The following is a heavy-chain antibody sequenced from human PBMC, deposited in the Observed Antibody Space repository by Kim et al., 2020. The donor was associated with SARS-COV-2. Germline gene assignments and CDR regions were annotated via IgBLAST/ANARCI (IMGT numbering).Heavy chain of an antibody. V-gene: IGHV4-39*02. J-gene: IGHJ4*02. CDR3: ARDDYGDSGFDY. Sequence: YYNPSLKSRVTISVDTSKSRFSLKLSSVTAADTAVYYCARDDYGDSGFDYWGQGTLVTVSS. D-gene: IGHD4-17*01.